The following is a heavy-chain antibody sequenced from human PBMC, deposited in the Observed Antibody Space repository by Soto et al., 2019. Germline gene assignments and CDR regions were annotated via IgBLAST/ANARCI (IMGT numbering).Heavy chain of an antibody. J-gene: IGHJ2*01. CDR2: IWYDGSNQ. CDR1: GFNFRNYG. D-gene: IGHD4-17*01. CDR3: ASDRNYGGPNWYLDL. V-gene: IGHV3-33*01. Sequence: QVQLVESGGGVVQPGASLRLSCAASGFNFRNYGMHWVRQAPGKGLEWVAVIWYDGSNQHLIDSVKGRLTVSRDNSKTTLYLQMNSLRAEDTAVYYCASDRNYGGPNWYLDLWGRGTLVSVSS.